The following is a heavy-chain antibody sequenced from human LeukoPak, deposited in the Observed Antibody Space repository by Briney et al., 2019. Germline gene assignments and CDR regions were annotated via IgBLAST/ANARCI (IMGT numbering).Heavy chain of an antibody. D-gene: IGHD3-10*02. CDR3: AKASRYLGSGSYYRDAFDI. CDR2: ISFDGSNK. CDR1: GFTFSSYG. V-gene: IGHV3-30*18. J-gene: IGHJ3*02. Sequence: GRSLRLSCAASGFTFSSYGMHWVRQAPGKGLEWVAVISFDGSNKYYADSMKGRFTVSRDNSKNTLYLQMNSLRAEDTAVYYCAKASRYLGSGSYYRDAFDIWGQGTMVTVSS.